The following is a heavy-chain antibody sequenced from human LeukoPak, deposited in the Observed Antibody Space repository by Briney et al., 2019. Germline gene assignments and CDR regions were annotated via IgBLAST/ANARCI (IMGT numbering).Heavy chain of an antibody. J-gene: IGHJ2*01. CDR3: ARDLPYYEKRLPKNWYFDL. Sequence: GGSLRLSCAASGFTFDDYGMSWVRQAPGKGLVWVSRINSDGSSTSYADSVKGRFTISRDNAKNSLYLQMNSLRAEDTAVYYCARDLPYYEKRLPKNWYFDLWGRGTLVTVSS. V-gene: IGHV3-20*04. CDR2: INSDGSST. D-gene: IGHD3-22*01. CDR1: GFTFDDYG.